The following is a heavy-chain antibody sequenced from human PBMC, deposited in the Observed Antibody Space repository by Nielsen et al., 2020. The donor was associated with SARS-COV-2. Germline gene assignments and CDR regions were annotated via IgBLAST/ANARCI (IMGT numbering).Heavy chain of an antibody. CDR2: ISYDGSNK. CDR3: ARDNAFSWELPDY. J-gene: IGHJ4*02. Sequence: GGSLRLSCAASGFTFSSYAMHWVRQAPGKGLEWVAVISYDGSNKYYADSVKGRFTISRDNSKNTLYLQMNSLRAEDTAVYYCARDNAFSWELPDYWGQGTLATVSS. D-gene: IGHD1-26*01. CDR1: GFTFSSYA. V-gene: IGHV3-30-3*01.